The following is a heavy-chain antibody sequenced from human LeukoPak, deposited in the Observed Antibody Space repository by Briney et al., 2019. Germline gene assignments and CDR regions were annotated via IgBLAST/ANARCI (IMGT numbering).Heavy chain of an antibody. CDR1: GYSISSGYY. V-gene: IGHV4-38-2*02. Sequence: SETLSLTCTVSGYSISSGYYWGWIRQPPGQGLEWIGSIYHSGSTSYNPSLKSRVTISVDRSKNQFSLKLSSVTAADTAVYYCASPAQDAFDVWGQGTMVTVSS. CDR2: IYHSGST. CDR3: ASPAQDAFDV. J-gene: IGHJ3*01.